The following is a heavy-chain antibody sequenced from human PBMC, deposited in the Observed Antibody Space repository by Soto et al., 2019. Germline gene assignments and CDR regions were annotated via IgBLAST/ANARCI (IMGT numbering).Heavy chain of an antibody. CDR2: TYYRSKWYN. V-gene: IGHV6-1*01. CDR1: GDCVSSNSAA. J-gene: IGHJ6*03. D-gene: IGHD3-10*01. Sequence: SQTLSLTCAISGDCVSSNSAAWNWIRQSPSGGLEWLGRTYYRSKWYNDYAVSVKSRITINPDTSKNQFSLQLNSVTPEDTAVYYCARERFGELFGYYYMDVWGKGTTVTVSS. CDR3: ARERFGELFGYYYMDV.